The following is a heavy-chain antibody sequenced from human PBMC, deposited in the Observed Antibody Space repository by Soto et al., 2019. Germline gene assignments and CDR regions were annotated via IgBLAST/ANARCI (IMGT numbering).Heavy chain of an antibody. CDR2: IYYSGST. D-gene: IGHD4-17*01. Sequence: SETLSLTCTVSGGSISSYYWSWIRQPPGKGLEWIGYIYYSGSTNYNPSLKSRVTISVDTSKNQFSLKLSSVTAADTAVYYCARSRTTVTPSGFQHWGQGTLVTSPQ. CDR1: GGSISSYY. J-gene: IGHJ1*01. CDR3: ARSRTTVTPSGFQH. V-gene: IGHV4-59*01.